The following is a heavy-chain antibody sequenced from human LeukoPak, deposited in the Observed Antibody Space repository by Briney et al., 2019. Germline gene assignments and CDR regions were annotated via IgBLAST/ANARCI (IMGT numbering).Heavy chain of an antibody. D-gene: IGHD3-10*01. CDR3: ARVRGSGSPTPYCYYGMDV. CDR2: ISAYNGNT. V-gene: IGHV1-18*01. CDR1: GYTFTSYG. J-gene: IGHJ6*02. Sequence: EASVKVSCKASGYTFTSYGISWVRQAPGQGLEWMGWISAYNGNTNYAQKLQGRVTMTTDTSTSTAYMELRSLRSDDTAVYYCARVRGSGSPTPYCYYGMDVWGQGTTVTVSS.